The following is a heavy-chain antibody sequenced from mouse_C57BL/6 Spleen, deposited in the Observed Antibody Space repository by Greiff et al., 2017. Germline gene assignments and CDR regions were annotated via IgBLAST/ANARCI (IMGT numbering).Heavy chain of an antibody. CDR1: GFTFSSYG. CDR2: ISSGGSYT. J-gene: IGHJ2*01. CDR3: ARHEDYYGSSPDY. V-gene: IGHV5-6*01. D-gene: IGHD1-1*01. Sequence: EVQVVESGGDLVKPGGSLKLSCAASGFTFSSYGMSWVRQTPDKRLEWVATISSGGSYTYYPDSVKGRFTISRDNAKNTLYLQMSSLKSEDTAMYYCARHEDYYGSSPDYWGQGTTLTVSS.